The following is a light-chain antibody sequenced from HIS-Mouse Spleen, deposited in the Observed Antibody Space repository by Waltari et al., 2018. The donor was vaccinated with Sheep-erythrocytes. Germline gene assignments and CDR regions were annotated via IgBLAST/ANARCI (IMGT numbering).Light chain of an antibody. J-gene: IGLJ3*02. CDR1: SSDVGGYNY. CDR2: DVS. Sequence: LTQPASVSGSPGQSITISCTGTSSDVGGYNYVSWYQQHPAKSPKLMIYDVSNRPSGVSNRFSGSKSGNTASLTISGLQAEDEADYYCSSYTSSSTWVFGGGTKLTVL. CDR3: SSYTSSSTWV. V-gene: IGLV2-14*03.